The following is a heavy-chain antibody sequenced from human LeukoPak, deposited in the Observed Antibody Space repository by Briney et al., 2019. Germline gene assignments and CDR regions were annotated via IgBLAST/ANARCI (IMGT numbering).Heavy chain of an antibody. CDR2: LYNAGST. V-gene: IGHV3-53*01. Sequence: GGSLRLSCVASGFTVSNKYMSWVRQAPGKGLEWVSVLYNAGSTYYADSVKGRFTISKDNSKNMVYLQMSSLRVDDTAVYYCAKAASSSWPSYYYGMDVWGQGTTVTVSS. D-gene: IGHD6-13*01. CDR1: GFTVSNKY. J-gene: IGHJ6*02. CDR3: AKAASSSWPSYYYGMDV.